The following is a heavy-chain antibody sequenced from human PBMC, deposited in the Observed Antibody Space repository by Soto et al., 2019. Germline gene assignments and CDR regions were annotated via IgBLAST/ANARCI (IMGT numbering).Heavy chain of an antibody. Sequence: ASVKVSCKASGYTFTSYAMHWVRQAPGQRFEWMGWINAGNGNTKYSQKFQGRVTITRDTSASTAYMELSSLRSEDTAVYYCARNPLLRYFDWSPPGDVWGQGTTVTVSS. D-gene: IGHD3-9*01. J-gene: IGHJ6*02. CDR1: GYTFTSYA. V-gene: IGHV1-3*01. CDR2: INAGNGNT. CDR3: ARNPLLRYFDWSPPGDV.